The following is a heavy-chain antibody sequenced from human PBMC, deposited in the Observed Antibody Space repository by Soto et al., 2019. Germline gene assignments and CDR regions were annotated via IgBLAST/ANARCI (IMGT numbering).Heavy chain of an antibody. V-gene: IGHV3-48*01. CDR2: ISSSSTI. CDR1: GFPFSSFG. CDR3: ARERGSGWTFDY. J-gene: IGHJ4*02. D-gene: IGHD6-19*01. Sequence: GGSLRLSCAASGFPFSSFGLNWVRQAPGKGLEWVSSISSSSTIYYADSVKGRFTISRDNVQNSLYLQMHSLRAEDTAVYYCARERGSGWTFDYWGQGTLVTVSS.